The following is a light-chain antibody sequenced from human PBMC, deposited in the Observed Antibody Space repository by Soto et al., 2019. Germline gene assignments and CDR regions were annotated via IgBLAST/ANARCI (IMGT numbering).Light chain of an antibody. J-gene: IGKJ3*01. V-gene: IGKV3-15*01. CDR1: QSVSSK. CDR3: QQYNEWPS. Sequence: EIVLTQSPAPLSVSPGESATLSCRASQSVSSKLAWYQQKVGQAPRLLIYGASTRPTGIPARFSGSGSGTEFSLTISSLQSDDFEVYFCQQYNEWPSFGPGTKVDIK. CDR2: GAS.